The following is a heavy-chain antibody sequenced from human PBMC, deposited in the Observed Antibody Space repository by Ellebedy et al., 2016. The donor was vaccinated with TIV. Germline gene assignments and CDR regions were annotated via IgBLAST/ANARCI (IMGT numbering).Heavy chain of an antibody. Sequence: GESLKISXAASGFTFSDYYMSWIRQAPGKGLEWVSYISSSGSTIYYADSVKGRFTISRDNAKNSLYLQMNSLRAEDTAVYYCARGLQSWFGENGMDVWGQGTTVTVSS. CDR1: GFTFSDYY. J-gene: IGHJ6*02. D-gene: IGHD3-10*01. CDR3: ARGLQSWFGENGMDV. CDR2: ISSSGSTI. V-gene: IGHV3-11*01.